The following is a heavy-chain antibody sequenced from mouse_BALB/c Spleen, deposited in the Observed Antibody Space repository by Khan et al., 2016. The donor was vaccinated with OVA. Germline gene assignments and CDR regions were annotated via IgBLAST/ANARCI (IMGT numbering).Heavy chain of an antibody. V-gene: IGHV1S137*01. CDR1: GYTFTDYA. J-gene: IGHJ1*01. CDR3: SRASSSRAYVDV. CDR2: ISTYSGNT. Sequence: QVRLQQSGPELVRPGVSVKISCKGSGYTFTDYAMHWVKQSHAKSLEWIGVISTYSGNTNYNQKFKGKATITVDKSSSTAYMELARLTSEDSDIYYGSRASSSRAYVDVWGAGTTVTVSS. D-gene: IGHD3-1*01.